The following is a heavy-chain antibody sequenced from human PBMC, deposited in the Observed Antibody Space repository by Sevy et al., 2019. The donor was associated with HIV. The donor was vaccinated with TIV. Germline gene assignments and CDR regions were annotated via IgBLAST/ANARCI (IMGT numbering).Heavy chain of an antibody. CDR2: IYTSGST. CDR3: ARDSALPGPSGYSSRLVWFDP. J-gene: IGHJ5*02. V-gene: IGHV4-4*07. D-gene: IGHD6-19*01. CDR1: GGSISSYY. Sequence: SETLSLTCTVSGGSISSYYWSWIRQPAGKGLEWIGRIYTSGSTNYNPSLKSRVTMSVDTSKNQFSLKLSSVTAADTAVYYCARDSALPGPSGYSSRLVWFDPWGQGTLVTVSS.